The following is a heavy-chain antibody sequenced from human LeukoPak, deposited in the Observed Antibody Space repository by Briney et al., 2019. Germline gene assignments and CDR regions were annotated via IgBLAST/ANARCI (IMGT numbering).Heavy chain of an antibody. Sequence: GGSLRLSCAASGFTSSSYAMHWVRQAPGKGLEWVAVVSYDGSDKYYADSVKGRFTISRDNSKNTLYLQMNTLRAEDTAVYFCARVGSGWYAAYWGQGTLVTVSS. V-gene: IGHV3-30-3*01. CDR3: ARVGSGWYAAY. CDR2: VSYDGSDK. D-gene: IGHD6-19*01. CDR1: GFTSSSYA. J-gene: IGHJ4*02.